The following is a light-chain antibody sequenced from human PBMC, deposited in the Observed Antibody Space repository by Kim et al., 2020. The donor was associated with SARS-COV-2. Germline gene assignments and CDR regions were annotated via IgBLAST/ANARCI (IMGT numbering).Light chain of an antibody. CDR2: SVS. CDR3: QQFNNSWT. V-gene: IGKV1D-13*01. J-gene: IGKJ1*01. Sequence: AIQLTQSPSSLSASVGDSVTITCRASQGVGGALAWYQQKPGKPPNLLIYSVSGLESGVPSRFSGSGSGTDFTLTISSLQPEDFATYYCQQFNNSWTFGQGTKVDI. CDR1: QGVGGA.